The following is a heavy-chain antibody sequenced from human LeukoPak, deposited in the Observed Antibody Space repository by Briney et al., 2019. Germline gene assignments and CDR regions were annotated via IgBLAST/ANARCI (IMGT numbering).Heavy chain of an antibody. CDR3: AREPPGY. Sequence: PSETLSLTCAVSGYSISSGYYWGWIRPPPGKGLEWIGSIYHSGSTYYNPSLKSRVTISIDASKNQFSLKLSSVTAAGTAVYYCAREPPGYWGQGILVTVSS. CDR1: GYSISSGYY. J-gene: IGHJ4*02. CDR2: IYHSGST. V-gene: IGHV4-38-2*02.